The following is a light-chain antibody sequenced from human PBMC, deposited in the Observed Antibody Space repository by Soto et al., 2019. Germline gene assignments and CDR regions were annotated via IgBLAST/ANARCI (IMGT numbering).Light chain of an antibody. Sequence: AIQLTQSPSSLSASVGDRVTITCRASQGISSALAWYQQKPEKAPKLLIYDASSLESGVPSRFSGSGSGTDFTLTTSSLQPEDFATYYCQQFNNYSLTFGGGTKVEIK. J-gene: IGKJ4*01. V-gene: IGKV1D-13*01. CDR1: QGISSA. CDR2: DAS. CDR3: QQFNNYSLT.